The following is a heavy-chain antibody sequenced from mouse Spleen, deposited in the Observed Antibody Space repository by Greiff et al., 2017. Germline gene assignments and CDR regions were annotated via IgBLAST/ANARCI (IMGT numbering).Heavy chain of an antibody. CDR1: GYTFTSYW. V-gene: IGHV1-55*01. D-gene: IGHD1-1*01. J-gene: IGHJ2*01. CDR3: ARWFITTVVGNFDY. CDR2: IYPGSGST. Sequence: QVQLQQPGAELVKPGASVKMSCKASGYTFTSYWITWVKQRPGQGLEWIGDIYPGSGSTNYNEKFKSKATLTVDTSSSTAYMQLSSLTSEDSAVYYCARWFITTVVGNFDYWGQGTTLTVSS.